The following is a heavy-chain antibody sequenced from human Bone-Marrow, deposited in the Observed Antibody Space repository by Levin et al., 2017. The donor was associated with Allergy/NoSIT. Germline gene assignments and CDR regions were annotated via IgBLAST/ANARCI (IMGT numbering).Heavy chain of an antibody. CDR1: GGSISSSSYY. D-gene: IGHD3-16*02. J-gene: IGHJ4*02. V-gene: IGHV4-39*01. Sequence: KPSETLSLTCTVSGGSISSSSYYWGWIRQPPGKGLEWIGSIYYSGSTYYNPSLKSRVTISVDTSKNQFSLKLSSVTAADTAVYYCARHSRGELSDFDYWGQGTLVTVSS. CDR2: IYYSGST. CDR3: ARHSRGELSDFDY.